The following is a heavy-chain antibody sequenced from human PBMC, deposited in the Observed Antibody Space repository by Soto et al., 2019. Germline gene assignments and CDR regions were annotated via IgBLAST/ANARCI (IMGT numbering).Heavy chain of an antibody. CDR3: AKQAGSKVTRAIDY. J-gene: IGHJ4*02. CDR1: GFTFSSYA. V-gene: IGHV3-23*01. Sequence: PGGSLRLPCASSGFTFSSYAMSRVRQAQGKGLEWVSAISGSGGSTYYADSVKGRFTISRDNSKNTLHLQMNSLRAEDTAVYYCAKQAGSKVTRAIDYWGQGTLVTVSS. CDR2: ISGSGGST.